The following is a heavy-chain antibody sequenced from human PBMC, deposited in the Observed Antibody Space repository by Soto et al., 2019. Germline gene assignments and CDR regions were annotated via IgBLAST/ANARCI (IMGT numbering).Heavy chain of an antibody. Sequence: GGSLRLSCAASGFTVSSNYMSWVRQAPGKGLEWVSVIYSGGSTYYADSVKGRFTISRHNSKNTLYLQMNSLRAEDTAVYYCASASAGYYDSSGYSFDYWGQGTLVTVSS. CDR2: IYSGGST. V-gene: IGHV3-66*01. CDR1: GFTVSSNY. CDR3: ASASAGYYDSSGYSFDY. D-gene: IGHD3-22*01. J-gene: IGHJ4*02.